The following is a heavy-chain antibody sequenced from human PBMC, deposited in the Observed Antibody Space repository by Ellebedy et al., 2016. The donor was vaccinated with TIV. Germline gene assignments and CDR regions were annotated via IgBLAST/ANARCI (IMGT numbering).Heavy chain of an antibody. Sequence: GESLKISCAASGFTFSSYAMSWVRQAPGKGLEWVSAISGSGGSTYYADSVKGRFTISRDNSKNTLYLQMNSLRAEDTAVYYCAKDPDMGSGYEPRHRGFFDYWGQGTLVTVSS. V-gene: IGHV3-23*01. CDR1: GFTFSSYA. D-gene: IGHD5-12*01. J-gene: IGHJ4*02. CDR2: ISGSGGST. CDR3: AKDPDMGSGYEPRHRGFFDY.